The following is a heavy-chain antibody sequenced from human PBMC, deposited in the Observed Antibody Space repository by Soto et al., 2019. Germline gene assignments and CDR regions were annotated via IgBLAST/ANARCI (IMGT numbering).Heavy chain of an antibody. J-gene: IGHJ6*02. CDR3: ARDRTSFYGACVYYYNGMDV. CDR2: ISSSGSSN. CDR1: GFTFSSYS. V-gene: IGHV3-21*01. Sequence: EVQMVESGGGLVKPGGSLRLSCAASGFTFSSYSMNWVRQAPGQGLEWVSSISSSGSSNYYADSVKGRFTSARANAKNSLYTQMNSLGAEDTAVYYCARDRTSFYGACVYYYNGMDVWGQGTTVTVSS. D-gene: IGHD2-2*01.